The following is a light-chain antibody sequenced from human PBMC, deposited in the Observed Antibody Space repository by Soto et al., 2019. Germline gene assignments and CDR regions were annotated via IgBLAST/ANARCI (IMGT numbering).Light chain of an antibody. J-gene: IGKJ5*01. V-gene: IGKV2-30*01. CDR1: QCLLYSDGNTY. CDR3: MQGTHWPTT. Sequence: DIVMTQTPLSLPVTPGEPASISCRSIQCLLYSDGNTYLNLFQQRPGQSPRRLIYKVSNRDSGVPDRFSGSGSGTDFALKISRVEAEDVGVYYCMQGTHWPTTFGQGTRLEI. CDR2: KVS.